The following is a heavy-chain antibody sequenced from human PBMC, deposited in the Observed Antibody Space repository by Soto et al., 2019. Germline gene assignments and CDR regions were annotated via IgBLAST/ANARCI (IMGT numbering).Heavy chain of an antibody. D-gene: IGHD2-21*01. CDR1: GLPHSSFA. J-gene: IGHJ4*02. CDR3: AKDAVYNDGLWLMDH. V-gene: IGHV3-23*01. Sequence: EVQLLESGGGLVQPGGSLRLSCTASGLPHSSFAMMWVRQAPGKGLECVSGICGSGRGIEYADSVKGRFTISRDNSKNTVYLQMTDLRADDTAVYYCAKDAVYNDGLWLMDHWGQGTQVTVSS. CDR2: ICGSGRGI.